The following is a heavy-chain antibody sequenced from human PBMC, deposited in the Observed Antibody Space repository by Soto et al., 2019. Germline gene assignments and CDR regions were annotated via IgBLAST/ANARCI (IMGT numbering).Heavy chain of an antibody. CDR3: AHRFYGDYDLNWFDP. Sequence: SGPTLVKPTQTLTLTCTFSGFSLSTSGVGVGWIRQPPGKALEWLALIYWDDDKRYSPSLKSRLTITKGTSKNQVVLTMANMDPVDTATYYCAHRFYGDYDLNWFDPWGQGTLVTVSS. D-gene: IGHD4-17*01. CDR1: GFSLSTSGVG. J-gene: IGHJ5*02. V-gene: IGHV2-5*02. CDR2: IYWDDDK.